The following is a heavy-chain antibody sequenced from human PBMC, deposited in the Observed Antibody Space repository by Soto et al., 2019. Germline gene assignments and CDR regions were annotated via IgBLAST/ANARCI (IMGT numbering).Heavy chain of an antibody. D-gene: IGHD3-22*01. CDR2: IYYSGST. V-gene: IGHV4-30-4*01. CDR1: GGSVSSGDYY. CDR3: ERSGPLYDSNRCDWYFDI. Sequence: SETLSLTCTVSGGSVSSGDYYWSWIRQPPGKGLEWIGYIYYSGSTYYNPSLKSRVTISVDTSKNQFSLKLSSVTAADTAVYYCERSGPLYDSNRCDWYFDIWGRGTRVTVSA. J-gene: IGHJ2*01.